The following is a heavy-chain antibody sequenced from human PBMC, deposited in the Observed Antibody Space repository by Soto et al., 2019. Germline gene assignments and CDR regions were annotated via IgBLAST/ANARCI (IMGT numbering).Heavy chain of an antibody. Sequence: QVQLRESGPGLVKPSGTLSLTCAVSRDSISSSTWWSWVRQPPGRGLEWIGEIFHSGSTNYNPSLKSRVTISLGKSKNQFSLNLTSVTAADTAVYYCASSPRSLAGDYWGQGILVSVTS. V-gene: IGHV4-4*02. D-gene: IGHD2-15*01. J-gene: IGHJ4*02. CDR1: RDSISSSTW. CDR3: ASSPRSLAGDY. CDR2: IFHSGST.